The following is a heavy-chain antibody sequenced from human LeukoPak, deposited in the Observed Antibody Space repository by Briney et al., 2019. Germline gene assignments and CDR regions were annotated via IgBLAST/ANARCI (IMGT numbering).Heavy chain of an antibody. D-gene: IGHD6-19*01. CDR2: ISGTSNTI. Sequence: GGSLRLSCVGSGFTFSSYSMNWVRQAPGKGQELVSYISGTSNTIYYADSVKGRFTVSRDNAKNSLYLQMNSLRAEDTAIYYCARDLGSYSSGWYMGFDYWGQGTLVTVSS. CDR1: GFTFSSYS. CDR3: ARDLGSYSSGWYMGFDY. V-gene: IGHV3-48*01. J-gene: IGHJ4*02.